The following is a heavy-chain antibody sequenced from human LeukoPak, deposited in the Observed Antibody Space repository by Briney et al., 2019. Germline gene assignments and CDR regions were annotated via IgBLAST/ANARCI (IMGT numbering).Heavy chain of an antibody. CDR2: IYYSGST. J-gene: IGHJ5*02. CDR1: GGSISSSSYY. V-gene: IGHV4-39*07. Sequence: SETLSLTCTVSGGSISSSSYYWGWIRQPPGKGLEWIGSIYYSGSTYYNPSFKSRVTISVDTSKNQFSLKLSSVTAADTAVYYCATSGGPLNWFDPWGQGTLVTVSS. CDR3: ATSGGPLNWFDP.